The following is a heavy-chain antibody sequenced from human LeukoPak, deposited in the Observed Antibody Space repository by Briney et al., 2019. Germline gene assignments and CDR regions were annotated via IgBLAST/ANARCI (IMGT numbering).Heavy chain of an antibody. V-gene: IGHV3-30*03. Sequence: GGALTLSCAASGFTFISYGRHWVRQAPAKGVEWVAVISYEGSNKYYADSVKGRFTIPRDNSKNTLYLQMNSLRAEDTAVYYCARIPGGSYSDYWGQGTLVTVSS. CDR2: ISYEGSNK. CDR3: ARIPGGSYSDY. J-gene: IGHJ4*02. D-gene: IGHD1-26*01. CDR1: GFTFISYG.